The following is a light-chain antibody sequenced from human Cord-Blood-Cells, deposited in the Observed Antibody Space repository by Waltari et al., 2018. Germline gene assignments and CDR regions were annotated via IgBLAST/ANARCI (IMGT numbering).Light chain of an antibody. CDR1: QRVSSSY. CDR3: QQYGSSYT. V-gene: IGKV3-20*01. CDR2: GAS. Sequence: EIVLTQSPGTLSLSPGERANLSCRASQRVSSSYLAWYKQKPGQAPRLLIYGASSRATGIPDRFSGSGSGTDFTLTISRLEPEDFAVYYCQQYGSSYTFGQGTKLEIK. J-gene: IGKJ2*01.